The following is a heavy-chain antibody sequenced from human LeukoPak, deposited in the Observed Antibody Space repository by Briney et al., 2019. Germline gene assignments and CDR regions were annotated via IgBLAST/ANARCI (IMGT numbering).Heavy chain of an antibody. J-gene: IGHJ4*02. CDR1: GFTVSSNY. CDR3: ARVGLITMVRGVISKYPFDY. CDR2: IYSGGST. D-gene: IGHD3-10*01. V-gene: IGHV3-66*01. Sequence: PGGSLRLSCAASGFTVSSNYMSWVRQAPGKGLEWVSVIYSGGSTYYADSVKGRFTISRDNSKNTLYLQMNSLRAEDTAVYYCARVGLITMVRGVISKYPFDYWGQGTLVTVSS.